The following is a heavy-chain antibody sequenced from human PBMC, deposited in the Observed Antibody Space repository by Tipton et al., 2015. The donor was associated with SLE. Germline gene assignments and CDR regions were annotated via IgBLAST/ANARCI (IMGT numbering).Heavy chain of an antibody. Sequence: TLSLTCTVSRGSLNGFHWTWIRQPPGKRLEWIGYISDSGTTDYNPSLRSRVTLSADTSKSQFSLKVTSVTAADTALYFCARHAVPVPRFDYRRSWGIDAWGQGMLVIVSS. D-gene: IGHD3-9*01. CDR2: ISDSGTT. CDR3: ARHAVPVPRFDYRRSWGIDA. CDR1: RGSLNGFH. J-gene: IGHJ5*01. V-gene: IGHV4-59*08.